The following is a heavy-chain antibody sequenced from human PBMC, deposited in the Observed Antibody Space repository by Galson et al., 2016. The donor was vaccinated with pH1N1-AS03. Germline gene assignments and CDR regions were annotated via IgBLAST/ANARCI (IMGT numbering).Heavy chain of an antibody. Sequence: SLRLSCAASGFTFSGYSMNWFRQAPGKGLEWVSSISRSSTYIHYADSVKGRFTISRDNAENSLFLQMHSLRAEDTAVYYCARTFPGRVVVVAAAMQEGPDYWGQGTLVTVSS. V-gene: IGHV3-21*03. CDR3: ARTFPGRVVVVAAAMQEGPDY. J-gene: IGHJ4*02. D-gene: IGHD2-2*01. CDR1: GFTFSGYS. CDR2: ISRSSTYI.